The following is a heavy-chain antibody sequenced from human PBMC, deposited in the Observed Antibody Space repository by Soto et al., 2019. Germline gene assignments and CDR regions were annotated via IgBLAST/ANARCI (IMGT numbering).Heavy chain of an antibody. Sequence: GGSLRLSCAASGFTFSSYGMHWVRQAPGKGLEWVAVIWYDGSNKYYADSVKGRFTISRDNSKNTLYLQMDSLRAEDTAVYYCARDFWPAVVPAATDYWGQGTLVTVSS. CDR2: IWYDGSNK. J-gene: IGHJ4*02. CDR3: ARDFWPAVVPAATDY. V-gene: IGHV3-33*01. CDR1: GFTFSSYG. D-gene: IGHD2-2*01.